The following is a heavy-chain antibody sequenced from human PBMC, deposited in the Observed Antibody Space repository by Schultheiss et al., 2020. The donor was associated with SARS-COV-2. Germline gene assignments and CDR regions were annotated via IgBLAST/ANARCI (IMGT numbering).Heavy chain of an antibody. CDR2: INPSGGST. J-gene: IGHJ6*02. CDR3: ARDLSYGMDL. CDR1: GYSFTRYD. V-gene: IGHV1-46*01. Sequence: SVKVSCKASGYSFTRYDISWVRQAPGQGLEWMGIINPSGGSTSYAQKFQGRVTMTRDTSTSTVYMELSSLRSEDTAVYYCARDLSYGMDLWGQGTTVTVSS.